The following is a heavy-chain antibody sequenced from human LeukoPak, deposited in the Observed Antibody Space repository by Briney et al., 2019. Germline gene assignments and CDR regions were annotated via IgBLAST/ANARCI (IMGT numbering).Heavy chain of an antibody. CDR1: GGSMINYF. CDR2: IFYSGAT. J-gene: IGHJ2*01. D-gene: IGHD5-12*01. CDR3: ARRPKGRSGSGYWYFDL. V-gene: IGHV4-59*08. Sequence: PSETLSLTCTVSGGSMINYFWSWIRQPPGEGLEWIGYIFYSGATRYNPSLESRVTISVDTSKNQFSLRLRAVTAADTAVYYCARRPKGRSGSGYWYFDLWGRGTLVTVSS.